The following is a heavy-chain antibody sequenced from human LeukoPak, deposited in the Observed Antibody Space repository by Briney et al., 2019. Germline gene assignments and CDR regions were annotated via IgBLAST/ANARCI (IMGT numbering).Heavy chain of an antibody. J-gene: IGHJ3*02. Sequence: SETLSLTCAVYRGSFSGYYWGWMRQPPGKGREWIGEINHSGSTNYNPSLKSRVTISVDTSKNQFSLKLSSVAAADTAVDYCTSHPRCYDILTGYYKALDAFDILLQGTMVTVCS. CDR3: TSHPRCYDILTGYYKALDAFDI. CDR2: INHSGST. CDR1: RGSFSGYY. V-gene: IGHV4-34*01. D-gene: IGHD3-9*01.